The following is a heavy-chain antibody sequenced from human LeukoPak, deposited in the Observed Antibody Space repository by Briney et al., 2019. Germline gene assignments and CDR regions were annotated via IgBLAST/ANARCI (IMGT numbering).Heavy chain of an antibody. Sequence: SVKVSCKASGGTFSSYAISWVRQAPGQGLEWMRGIIPIFGTADYAQKFQGRVTITADESTDTAYMELSSLRSEDTAVYFCARGPPYYYDSSPYHYYYMDVWGKGTTVSISS. J-gene: IGHJ6*03. CDR1: GGTFSSYA. D-gene: IGHD3-22*01. CDR3: ARGPPYYYDSSPYHYYYMDV. CDR2: IIPIFGTA. V-gene: IGHV1-69*13.